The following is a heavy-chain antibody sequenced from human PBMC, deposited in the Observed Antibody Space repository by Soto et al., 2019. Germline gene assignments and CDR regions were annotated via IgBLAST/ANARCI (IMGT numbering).Heavy chain of an antibody. V-gene: IGHV2-5*02. CDR2: IYWDDAK. D-gene: IGHD6-19*01. Sequence: QITLKESGPTLVKPTQTLTLTCTFSGFSLSSTRMAVGWIRQPPGKALEWLALIYWDDAKRYSPFLKSRLTITKDTAKHQVVLTMSNMDPVDIARYYCAHIVVAGLGYYFDYWGQGTLVTVSS. CDR3: AHIVVAGLGYYFDY. J-gene: IGHJ4*02. CDR1: GFSLSSTRMA.